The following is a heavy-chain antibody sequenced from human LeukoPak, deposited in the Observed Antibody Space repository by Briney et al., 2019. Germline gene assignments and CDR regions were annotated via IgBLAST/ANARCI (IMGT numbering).Heavy chain of an antibody. Sequence: GGCLKLFCAASGFTFRHFAMNWVRQAPGKGLEWVSASSVSNGSTYYADSVRGRFTISRDNSKNTLFLQLNGLRAEDTAIYYCARAMPSSTYYFDSWGQGALVTVSS. CDR3: ARAMPSSTYYFDS. CDR2: SSVSNGST. J-gene: IGHJ4*02. V-gene: IGHV3-23*01. CDR1: GFTFRHFA. D-gene: IGHD2-2*01.